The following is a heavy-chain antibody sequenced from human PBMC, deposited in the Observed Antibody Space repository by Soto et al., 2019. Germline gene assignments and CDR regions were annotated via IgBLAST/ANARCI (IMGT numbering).Heavy chain of an antibody. D-gene: IGHD1-1*01. CDR1: GFTFSAYW. V-gene: IGHV3-74*01. CDR3: ARGPRVSSTGTGAH. J-gene: IGHJ4*02. Sequence: GGSLRLSCAVSGFTFSAYWVHWVRQVPGKGLTWVSRISDDGSTATYADSVKGRFVISRDNAKNSLYLEMNTLRVDDSGLYYCARGPRVSSTGTGAHWGRGTLVTVSS. CDR2: ISDDGSTA.